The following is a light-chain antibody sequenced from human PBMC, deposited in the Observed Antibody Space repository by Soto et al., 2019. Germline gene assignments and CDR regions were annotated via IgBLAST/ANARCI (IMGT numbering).Light chain of an antibody. CDR2: GAS. Sequence: EIVLTQSPGTLSLSPGERATLACRASQRVSGNYLAWYQQKPGQAPRLLIYGASSRATGIPDRFSGSGSGTDFTLPISRPAHEDFAVYYCDQCGNSPWTFGQGNRVEIK. CDR1: QRVSGNY. J-gene: IGKJ1*01. V-gene: IGKV3-20*01. CDR3: DQCGNSPWT.